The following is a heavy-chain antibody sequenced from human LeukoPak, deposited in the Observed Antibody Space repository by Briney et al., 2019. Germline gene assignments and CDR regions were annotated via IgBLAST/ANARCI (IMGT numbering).Heavy chain of an antibody. CDR2: IRQDGDTK. Sequence: GGSLRLSCAASGFPFNAYWITWVRQAPGKGLEWVANIRQDGDTKYYVDSVKGRFTISRDNAMNSLYLQMNSLRAEDTAIYYCARSLPYGTTWYGRSDFWGQGTLVTVSS. J-gene: IGHJ4*02. CDR1: GFPFNAYW. V-gene: IGHV3-7*03. CDR3: ARSLPYGTTWYGRSDF. D-gene: IGHD6-13*01.